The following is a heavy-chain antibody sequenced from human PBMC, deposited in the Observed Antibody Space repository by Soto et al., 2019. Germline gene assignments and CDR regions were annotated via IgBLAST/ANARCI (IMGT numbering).Heavy chain of an antibody. CDR1: GYTFTSYY. CDR3: ARTLRGGRNYYYHYGMDV. V-gene: IGHV1-46*01. CDR2: INPSGGST. D-gene: IGHD3-10*01. Sequence: ASVKVSCKASGYTFTSYYMHWVRRAPGQGLEWMGIINPSGGSTSYAQKFQGRVTMTRDTSTSTVYMELSSLRSEDTAVYYCARTLRGGRNYYYHYGMDVWGQGTTVTVSS. J-gene: IGHJ6*02.